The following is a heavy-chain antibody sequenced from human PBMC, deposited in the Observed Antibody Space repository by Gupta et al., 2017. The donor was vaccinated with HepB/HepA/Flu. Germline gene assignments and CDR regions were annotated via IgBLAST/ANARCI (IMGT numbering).Heavy chain of an antibody. CDR1: GYTFTSYD. CDR2: MNPNSGNT. J-gene: IGHJ3*02. CDR3: ARRPVLYYCSGGSCYIDAFDI. V-gene: IGHV1-8*01. Sequence: QVQLVQSGSEVKKPGASVKVSCKASGYTFTSYDINWVRQATRQGLGWMGWMNPNSGNTGYAQKFQGRVTRTMNTSISTAYMELSSLRSEDKAVYYCARRPVLYYCSGGSCYIDAFDIWGQGKMVTVSS. D-gene: IGHD2-15*01.